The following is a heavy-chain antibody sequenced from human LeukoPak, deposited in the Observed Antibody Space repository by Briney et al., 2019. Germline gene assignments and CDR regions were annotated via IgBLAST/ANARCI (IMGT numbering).Heavy chain of an antibody. CDR2: IHVGKGDT. D-gene: IGHD6-19*01. Sequence: ASVKVSCKVSGSVSSDYAVHWVCQAPGRGLEWMGWIHVGKGDTGSSQKLQGRVTITRDTSASTVYMELSSLRSEDTAVYYCARMTPGPQFGMDVWGQGTTVTV. J-gene: IGHJ6*02. CDR3: ARMTPGPQFGMDV. CDR1: GSVSSDYA. V-gene: IGHV1-3*01.